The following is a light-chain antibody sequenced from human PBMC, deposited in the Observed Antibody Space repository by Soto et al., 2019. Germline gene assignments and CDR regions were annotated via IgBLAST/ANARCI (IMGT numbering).Light chain of an antibody. CDR2: DAS. V-gene: IGKV3-11*01. J-gene: IGKJ5*01. CDR1: QSVSSY. Sequence: ETVLTQSPGTLSLSPGERATLSCRASQSVSSYLAWYQQKPGQAPRLLIYDASNRATGIPARFSGSGSGTDFTLTISSLEPEDFAVYYCQQRSNWPPRPITFGQGTRLEI. CDR3: QQRSNWPPRPIT.